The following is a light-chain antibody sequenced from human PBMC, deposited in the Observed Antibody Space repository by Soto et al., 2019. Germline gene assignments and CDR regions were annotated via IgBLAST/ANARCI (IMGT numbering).Light chain of an antibody. Sequence: IVLTHSAATLSLSPGERATLSCRASQSVSSYLAWYQQKPGQAPRLLIYDASNRATVIPARFSGSGSGTDFTLTINSLQSEDFAVYFCQQYTGPPTTFGQRTRLE. CDR3: QQYTGPPTT. CDR2: DAS. V-gene: IGKV3-11*01. CDR1: QSVSSY. J-gene: IGKJ5*01.